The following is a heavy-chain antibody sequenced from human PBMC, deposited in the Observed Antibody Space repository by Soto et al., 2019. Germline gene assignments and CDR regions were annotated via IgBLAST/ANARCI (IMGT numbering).Heavy chain of an antibody. CDR3: ARDKVGSSSHNTHPFDY. V-gene: IGHV6-1*01. D-gene: IGHD6-6*01. J-gene: IGHJ4*02. CDR1: GDSVSSNSAA. CDR2: TYYRSKWYN. Sequence: SQSRSLTCAISGDSVSSNSAASNWIRQSPSRDLEWLGRTYYRSKWYNDYAVSVKSRITINPDTSKNQYSLQLNSVTPEDTAVYYCARDKVGSSSHNTHPFDYWGQGTLVTVSS.